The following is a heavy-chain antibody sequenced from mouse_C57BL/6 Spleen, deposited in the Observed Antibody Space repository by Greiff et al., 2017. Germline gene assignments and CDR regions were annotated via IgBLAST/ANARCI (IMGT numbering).Heavy chain of an antibody. J-gene: IGHJ3*01. D-gene: IGHD2-4*01. V-gene: IGHV1-64*01. CDR3: AYYDHDRAWFAY. CDR2: IHPNSGST. Sequence: VKLQQSGAELVKPGASVKLSCKASGYTFTSYWMHWVKQRPGQGLEWIGMIHPNSGSTNYNEKFKSKATLTVDKSSSTAYMQLSSLTSEDSAVYYCAYYDHDRAWFAYWGQGTLVTVSA. CDR1: GYTFTSYW.